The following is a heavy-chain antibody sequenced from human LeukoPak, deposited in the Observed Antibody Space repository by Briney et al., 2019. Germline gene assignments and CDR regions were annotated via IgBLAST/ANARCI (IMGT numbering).Heavy chain of an antibody. CDR3: ARDLEGTHQFDY. D-gene: IGHD3-10*01. V-gene: IGHV1-2*04. CDR2: INPNSGGT. CDR1: GYTFTSYD. Sequence: ASVKVSCKASGYTFTSYDINWLRQAPGQGLEWMGWINPNSGGTNYAQKFQGWVTMTRDTSISTAYMELSRLRSDDTAVYYCARDLEGTHQFDYWGQGTLVTVSS. J-gene: IGHJ4*02.